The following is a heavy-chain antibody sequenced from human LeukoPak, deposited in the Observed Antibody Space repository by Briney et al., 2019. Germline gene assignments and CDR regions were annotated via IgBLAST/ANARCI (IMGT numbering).Heavy chain of an antibody. J-gene: IGHJ6*03. CDR2: ISSSSSYI. CDR1: GFTFSSYS. Sequence: GGSLRLSCAASGFTFSSYSMNWVRQAPGKGLEWVSSISSSSSYIYYTDSVKGRFTISRDNSKNTLYLQMNSLRAEDTAVYYCAKSGYCSGGSCYSALYYFYYMDVWGKGTTVTISS. CDR3: AKSGYCSGGSCYSALYYFYYMDV. D-gene: IGHD2-15*01. V-gene: IGHV3-21*04.